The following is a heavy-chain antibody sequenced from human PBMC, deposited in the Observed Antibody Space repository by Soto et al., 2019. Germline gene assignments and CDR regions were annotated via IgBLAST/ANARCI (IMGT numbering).Heavy chain of an antibody. V-gene: IGHV3-15*01. CDR2: IKSKTDGGTT. CDR1: GFTFSNAW. Sequence: EVQLVESGGGLVKPGGSLRVSCAASGFTFSNAWMSWVRQAPGKGLECVGRIKSKTDGGTTDYAAPVKGRFTISRDDSNNTLYLQMNSLKTEDTAVYYCTTTKKYYYGSGSYGGGFDYWGQGTLVTVSS. CDR3: TTTKKYYYGSGSYGGGFDY. D-gene: IGHD3-10*01. J-gene: IGHJ4*02.